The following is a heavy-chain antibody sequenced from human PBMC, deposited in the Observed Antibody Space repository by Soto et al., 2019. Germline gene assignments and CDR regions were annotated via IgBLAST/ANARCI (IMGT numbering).Heavy chain of an antibody. V-gene: IGHV1-3*01. Sequence: ASVKVSCKASGYTFTSYAMHWVRQAPGQRLEWMGWINAGNGNTKYSQKFQGRVTITRDTSASTAYMELSSLRSEDTAVYYCARGLSSPPRGWRWLQDCYFDYWGQGTLVTVSS. J-gene: IGHJ4*02. CDR2: INAGNGNT. CDR1: GYTFTSYA. CDR3: ARGLSSPPRGWRWLQDCYFDY. D-gene: IGHD2-21*01.